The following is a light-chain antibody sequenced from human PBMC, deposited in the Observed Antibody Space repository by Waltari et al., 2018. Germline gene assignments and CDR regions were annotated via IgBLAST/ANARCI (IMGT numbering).Light chain of an antibody. Sequence: EIVLTQSPGTLSLSPGETATLSCRASHSVNEYSALYQQKPAQAPRLLIYNASNRATGIPGRFSGSGSGTDFTLTISSLAPEDSAVYYCQQRSNWPPITFGQGTRLEIK. V-gene: IGKV3-11*01. CDR2: NAS. CDR3: QQRSNWPPIT. J-gene: IGKJ5*01. CDR1: HSVNEY.